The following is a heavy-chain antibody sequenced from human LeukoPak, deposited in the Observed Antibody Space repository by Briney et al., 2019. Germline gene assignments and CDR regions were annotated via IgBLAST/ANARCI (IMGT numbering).Heavy chain of an antibody. D-gene: IGHD6-6*01. Sequence: PGGSLRLSCAASGFTFSSYSMNWVRQAPGKGLEWVSSTSSSSSYIYYADSVKGRFTISRDNAKNSLYLQMNSLRAEDTAVYYCARGRRSSSPLYYGMDVWGQGTTVTVSS. CDR2: TSSSSSYI. CDR3: ARGRRSSSPLYYGMDV. V-gene: IGHV3-21*01. CDR1: GFTFSSYS. J-gene: IGHJ6*02.